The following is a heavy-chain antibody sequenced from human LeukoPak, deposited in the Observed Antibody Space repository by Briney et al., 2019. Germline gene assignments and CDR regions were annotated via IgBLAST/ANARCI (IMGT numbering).Heavy chain of an antibody. CDR3: ARVGDSFIYRGYGMDV. CDR1: GYTFTSYG. V-gene: IGHV1-18*01. J-gene: IGHJ6*02. CDR2: ISAYNGNT. Sequence: EASVKVSCKASGYTFTSYGISWVRQAPGQGLEWMGWISAYNGNTNYAQKLQGRVTMTTDTSTSTAYMELRSLRSDDTAVYYCARVGDSFIYRGYGMDVWGQGTTVTVSS. D-gene: IGHD2-21*02.